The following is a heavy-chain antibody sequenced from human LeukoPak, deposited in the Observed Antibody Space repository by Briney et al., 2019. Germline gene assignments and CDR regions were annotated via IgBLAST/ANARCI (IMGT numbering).Heavy chain of an antibody. D-gene: IGHD5-18*01. Sequence: ASVKVSCKASGYTFTSYAMHWVRQAPGQRLEWMGWINAGNGNTKYSQKFQGRVTITRDTSASTAYMELSRLRSDDTAVYYCARGPRAAMVQGHYWGQGTLATVSS. CDR2: INAGNGNT. CDR3: ARGPRAAMVQGHY. CDR1: GYTFTSYA. V-gene: IGHV1-3*01. J-gene: IGHJ4*02.